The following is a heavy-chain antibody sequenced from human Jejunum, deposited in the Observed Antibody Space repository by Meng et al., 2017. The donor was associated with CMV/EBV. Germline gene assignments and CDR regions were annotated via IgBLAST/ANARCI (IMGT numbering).Heavy chain of an antibody. J-gene: IGHJ4*02. V-gene: IGHV2-5*02. D-gene: IGHD3-10*01. CDR1: GLSLSTGGVG. Sequence: QTTLKAFGPTPVTRTQTLALTCTFSGLSLSTGGVGVGWICQTPGKALEYLALIYWDNDKFYSPSLKSRLTIAKDTPKNQVVLTMTNMDPVDTATYYCAHRREHSGSWGWGDLDYWGQGTLVTVSS. CDR3: AHRREHSGSWGWGDLDY. CDR2: IYWDNDK.